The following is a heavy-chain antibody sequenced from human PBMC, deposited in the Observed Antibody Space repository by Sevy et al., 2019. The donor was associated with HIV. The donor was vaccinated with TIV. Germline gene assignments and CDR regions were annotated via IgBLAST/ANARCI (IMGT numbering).Heavy chain of an antibody. CDR3: SKGGQWLRGADYYYYMDV. V-gene: IGHV3-23*01. CDR1: GFTFSSYA. J-gene: IGHJ6*03. CDR2: ISGSGGST. Sequence: GGSLRLSCAASGFTFSSYAMSWVRQAPGKGLEWVSAISGSGGSTYYADSVKGRFTISRDNSKNTLYLQMNSLRAEDTAVYYCSKGGQWLRGADYYYYMDVWGKGTTVTVSS. D-gene: IGHD6-19*01.